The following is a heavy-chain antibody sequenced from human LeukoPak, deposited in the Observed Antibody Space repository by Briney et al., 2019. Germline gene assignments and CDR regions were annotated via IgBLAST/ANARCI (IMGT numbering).Heavy chain of an antibody. Sequence: PGRSLRLSCAASGFTFSSYGMHWVRQAPGKGLEWVAVISYDGSNKYYADSVKGRFTISRDNSKNTLYLQMNSLRAEDTAVYYCAKAMTTVTTPSTADDYWAREPWSPSPQ. V-gene: IGHV3-30*18. J-gene: IGHJ4*02. CDR1: GFTFSSYG. D-gene: IGHD4-17*01. CDR3: AKAMTTVTTPSTADDY. CDR2: ISYDGSNK.